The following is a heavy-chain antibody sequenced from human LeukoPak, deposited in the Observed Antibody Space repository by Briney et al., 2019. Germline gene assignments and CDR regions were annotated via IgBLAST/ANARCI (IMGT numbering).Heavy chain of an antibody. CDR3: ARVTQHLGAFDI. V-gene: IGHV4-39*07. CDR2: MSYSGHT. CDR1: GGSINSSSYY. D-gene: IGHD2-21*02. J-gene: IGHJ3*02. Sequence: PSETLSLTCTVSGGSINSSSYYWGWIRQPPGKGLEWIVSMSYSGHTYYNPSLKSRVTTSIDTSKNQFSLKLSSVTAADTAVYYCARVTQHLGAFDIWGQGTMVTVSS.